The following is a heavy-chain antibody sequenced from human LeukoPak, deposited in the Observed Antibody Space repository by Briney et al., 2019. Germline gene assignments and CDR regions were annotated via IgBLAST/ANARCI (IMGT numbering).Heavy chain of an antibody. CDR1: GFTFDNYA. Sequence: GRSLRLSCAASGFTFDNYAMHWVRQAPGKGLEWVSGISWNSGSIGYADSVKGRFTISRDNAKNSLYLQMNSLRAEDTALYYCAKDTGPVEYSSSSVDYYYYGMDVWGQGTTVTVSS. V-gene: IGHV3-9*01. J-gene: IGHJ6*02. CDR2: ISWNSGSI. D-gene: IGHD6-6*01. CDR3: AKDTGPVEYSSSSVDYYYYGMDV.